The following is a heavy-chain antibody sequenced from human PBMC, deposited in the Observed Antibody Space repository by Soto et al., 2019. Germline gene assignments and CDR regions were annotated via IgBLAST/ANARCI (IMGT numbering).Heavy chain of an antibody. CDR2: IIPIFGTA. D-gene: IGHD3-22*01. J-gene: IGHJ4*02. Sequence: VASVKVSCKASGGTFSSYAISWVRQAPGQGLEWMGGIIPIFGTANYAQKFQGRVTITADESTSTAYMELSSLRSEDTAVYYCARGPNKNYDSSGYYDYWGQGTLVTVSS. V-gene: IGHV1-69*13. CDR1: GGTFSSYA. CDR3: ARGPNKNYDSSGYYDY.